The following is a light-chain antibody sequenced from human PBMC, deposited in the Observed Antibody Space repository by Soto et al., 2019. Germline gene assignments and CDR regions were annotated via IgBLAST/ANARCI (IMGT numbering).Light chain of an antibody. J-gene: IGLJ3*02. V-gene: IGLV2-11*01. CDR3: CSYAGSYIWL. CDR2: DVT. CDR1: SSDVGGYNY. Sequence: QSALTQPRSVSGSPGQSVTISCTGTSSDVGGYNYVSWYQQHPGEAPKLMIYDVTKRPSGVPDRFSGSKSGNTASLTIIGFQAEDEADYYCCSYAGSYIWLFGGGTKVTVL.